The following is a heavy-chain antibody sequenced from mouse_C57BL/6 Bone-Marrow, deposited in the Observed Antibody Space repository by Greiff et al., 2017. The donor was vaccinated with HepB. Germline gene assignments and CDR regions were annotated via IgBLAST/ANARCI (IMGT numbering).Heavy chain of an antibody. V-gene: IGHV1-61*01. Sequence: QVQLQQSGAELARPGASVKLSCKASGYTFTSYGISWVKQRTGQGLEWIGNIYPSDSETHYNQKFKDKATLTVDKSSSTAYMQLSSLTSEDSAVYYCARDFYYYGSSYLHWYFDVWGTGTTVTVSS. CDR2: IYPSDSET. J-gene: IGHJ1*03. CDR1: GYTFTSYG. D-gene: IGHD1-1*01. CDR3: ARDFYYYGSSYLHWYFDV.